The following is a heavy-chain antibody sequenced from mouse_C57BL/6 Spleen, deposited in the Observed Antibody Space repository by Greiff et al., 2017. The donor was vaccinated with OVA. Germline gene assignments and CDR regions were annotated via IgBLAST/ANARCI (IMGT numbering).Heavy chain of an antibody. D-gene: IGHD3-1*01. Sequence: EVKLMESEGGLVQPGSSMKLSCTASGFTFSDYYMAWVRQVPEKGLEWVANINYDGSSTYYLDSLKSRFIISRDNAKNILYLQMSSLKSEDTATYYCARDRGHFDYWGQGTTLTVSS. CDR3: ARDRGHFDY. CDR1: GFTFSDYY. CDR2: INYDGSST. V-gene: IGHV5-16*01. J-gene: IGHJ2*01.